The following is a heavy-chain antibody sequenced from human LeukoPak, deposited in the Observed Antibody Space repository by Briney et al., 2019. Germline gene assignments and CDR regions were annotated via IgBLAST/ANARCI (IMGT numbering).Heavy chain of an antibody. Sequence: ASVKVSCKASGYTFTSYGISWVRQAPGQGLKGWGWISAYNGNTNYAQKLQGRVTMTTDTSTSTAYMELRSLRSDDTAVYYCARYYYDSSGYPYFDYWGQGTLVTVSS. CDR2: ISAYNGNT. CDR1: GYTFTSYG. D-gene: IGHD3-22*01. CDR3: ARYYYDSSGYPYFDY. J-gene: IGHJ4*02. V-gene: IGHV1-18*01.